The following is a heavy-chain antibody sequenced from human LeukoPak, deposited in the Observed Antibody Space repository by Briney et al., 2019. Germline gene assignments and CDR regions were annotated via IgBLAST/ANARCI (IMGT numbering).Heavy chain of an antibody. CDR1: GFTFDDYG. CDR3: ARDMYYYDSSGYPIADY. Sequence: GGSLRLSCAASGFTFDDYGMSWVRQAPGKGLEWVSGINWNGGSTGYADSVKGRFTISRDNAKNSLYLQMNSLRAEDTALYYCARDMYYYDSSGYPIADYWGRGTLVTVST. CDR2: INWNGGST. D-gene: IGHD3-22*01. V-gene: IGHV3-20*04. J-gene: IGHJ4*02.